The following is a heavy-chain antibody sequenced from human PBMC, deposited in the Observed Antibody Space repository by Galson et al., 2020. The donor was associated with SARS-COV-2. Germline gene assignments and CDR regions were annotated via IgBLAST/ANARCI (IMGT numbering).Heavy chain of an antibody. V-gene: IGHV3-48*02. Sequence: GGSLRLSCTASGFTFDTYSMNWVRQAPGKGLQWVSYISGRSTTIYYADSVKGRFTVSRDNARSSLYLHMNSLRDEDTAVYYCARDPLGGPNYYGMDVWGQGTAVTVSS. CDR1: GFTFDTYS. D-gene: IGHD3-16*01. J-gene: IGHJ6*02. CDR2: ISGRSTTI. CDR3: ARDPLGGPNYYGMDV.